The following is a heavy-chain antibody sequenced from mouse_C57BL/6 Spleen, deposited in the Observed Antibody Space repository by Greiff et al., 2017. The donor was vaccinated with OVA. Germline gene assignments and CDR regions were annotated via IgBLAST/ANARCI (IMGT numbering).Heavy chain of an antibody. V-gene: IGHV2-2*01. CDR2: IWSGGST. D-gene: IGHD1-3*01. CDR1: GFSLTSYG. Sequence: QVQLKQSGPGLVQPSQSLSITCTVSGFSLTSYGVHWVRQSPGQGLEWLGVIWSGGSTDYNAAFISRLSTSKDNSKDQVFFKMNSLHADDTAIYYCAREGGKGAWFAYWGQGTLVTVSA. CDR3: AREGGKGAWFAY. J-gene: IGHJ3*01.